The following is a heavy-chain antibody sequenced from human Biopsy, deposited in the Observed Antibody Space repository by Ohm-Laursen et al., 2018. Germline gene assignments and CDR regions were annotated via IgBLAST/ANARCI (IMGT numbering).Heavy chain of an antibody. J-gene: IGHJ4*02. CDR3: ARGRNPVWFGEDLDY. V-gene: IGHV1-8*01. CDR2: MNPNSGNT. D-gene: IGHD3-10*01. Sequence: SSVKVPCKASGYTFTSYEINWVRQATGQGLEWMGWMNPNSGNTGYAQKFQGRVTMTRNTSISTAYMEVSSLRSEDTAVYYCARGRNPVWFGEDLDYWGQGTLVTVSS. CDR1: GYTFTSYE.